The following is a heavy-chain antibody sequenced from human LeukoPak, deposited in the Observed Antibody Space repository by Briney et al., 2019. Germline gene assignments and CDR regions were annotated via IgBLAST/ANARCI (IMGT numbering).Heavy chain of an antibody. J-gene: IGHJ4*02. CDR3: ARNPDSSGYYSYFDY. V-gene: IGHV4-59*01. Sequence: PSETLSLTCTVSGGSISSYYWSWIRQPPGKGLEWIGYIYYSGSTNYNPSLKSRVTISVDTSKNQFSLKLSSVTAADTAVYYRARNPDSSGYYSYFDYWGQGTLVTVSS. D-gene: IGHD3-22*01. CDR1: GGSISSYY. CDR2: IYYSGST.